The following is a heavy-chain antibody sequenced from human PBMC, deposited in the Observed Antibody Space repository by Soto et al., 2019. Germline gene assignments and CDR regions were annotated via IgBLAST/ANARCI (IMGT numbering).Heavy chain of an antibody. J-gene: IGHJ6*02. CDR1: GGTFSSYA. Sequence: QVQLVQSGAEVKKPGSSVKVSCKASGGTFSSYAISWVRQAPGQGLEWMGGIIPIFCTANYAQKFQGRVTITADESTSTAYMELSSLRSEDTAVYYCARVEGIMITFGGVIASHYYYGMDVWGQGTTVTVSS. D-gene: IGHD3-16*02. V-gene: IGHV1-69*12. CDR2: IIPIFCTA. CDR3: ARVEGIMITFGGVIASHYYYGMDV.